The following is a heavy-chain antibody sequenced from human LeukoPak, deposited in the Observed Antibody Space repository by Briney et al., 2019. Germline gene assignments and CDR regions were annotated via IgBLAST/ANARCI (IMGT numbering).Heavy chain of an antibody. D-gene: IGHD4-23*01. CDR1: GGSISSSNW. Sequence: SGTLSLTCAVSGGSISSSNWWGWVRQPPGKGLEWIGYIYYSGSTNYNPSLKSRVTISVDTSKNQFSLKLTSVTAADTAVYYCARGRARGGFNSGGLDYWGQGTLVTVSS. CDR2: IYYSGST. CDR3: ARGRARGGFNSGGLDY. V-gene: IGHV4-4*02. J-gene: IGHJ4*02.